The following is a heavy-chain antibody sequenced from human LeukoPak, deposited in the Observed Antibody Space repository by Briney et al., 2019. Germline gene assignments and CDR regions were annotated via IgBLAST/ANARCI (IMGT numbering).Heavy chain of an antibody. Sequence: GGSLRLSCAVSGFTFSSYAMSWVRQAPGTGLEWVSFISGSGGSIYYADSVKGRFTISRDNSTNTLYLQMTSLRAEDTAVYYCAKESSGGDSSSWVCNWFDPWGEGTLVTVSS. CDR1: GFTFSSYA. V-gene: IGHV3-23*01. CDR2: ISGSGGSI. D-gene: IGHD6-13*01. J-gene: IGHJ5*02. CDR3: AKESSGGDSSSWVCNWFDP.